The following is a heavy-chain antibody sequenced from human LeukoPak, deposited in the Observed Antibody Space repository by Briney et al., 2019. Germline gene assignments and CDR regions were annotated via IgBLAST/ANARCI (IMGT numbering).Heavy chain of an antibody. CDR1: GFTFDDYT. D-gene: IGHD6-19*01. V-gene: IGHV3-43*01. J-gene: IGHJ4*02. Sequence: GGSLRLSCAASGFTFDDYTMHWVRQAPGKGLEWVSLISWDGGSTYYADSVKGRFTISRDNSKNSLYLQMNSLRTEDTALYYCAKDSSGWGYFDYWGQGTLVTVSS. CDR2: ISWDGGST. CDR3: AKDSSGWGYFDY.